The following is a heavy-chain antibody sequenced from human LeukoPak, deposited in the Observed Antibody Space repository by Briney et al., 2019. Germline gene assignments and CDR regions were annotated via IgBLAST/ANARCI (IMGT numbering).Heavy chain of an antibody. Sequence: PSETLSLTCAVSDDSFSSHNWTWIRQPPGKGLEWIGYISYIGSTNYNPSLKGRVTISIDTSKNQFSLKLSSVTAADTAVYYCARDLVTVTKGFDIWGQGTMVSVSS. D-gene: IGHD4-17*01. V-gene: IGHV4-59*11. CDR3: ARDLVTVTKGFDI. CDR2: ISYIGST. CDR1: DDSFSSHN. J-gene: IGHJ3*02.